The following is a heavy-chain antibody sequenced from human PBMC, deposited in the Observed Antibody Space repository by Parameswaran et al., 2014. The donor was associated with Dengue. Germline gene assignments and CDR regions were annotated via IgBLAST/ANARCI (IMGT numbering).Heavy chain of an antibody. D-gene: IGHD3-9*01. V-gene: IGHV1-69*06. Sequence: WVRQAPGQGLEWMGGFSPIFGTGIHAQKFEGRVTLTADKSTSTAHMELSSLRSEDTAVYYCARDRRFDILTGINYGLDVWGPGDHGHRLL. CDR2: FSPIFGTG. CDR3: ARDRRFDILTGINYGLDV. J-gene: IGHJ6*01.